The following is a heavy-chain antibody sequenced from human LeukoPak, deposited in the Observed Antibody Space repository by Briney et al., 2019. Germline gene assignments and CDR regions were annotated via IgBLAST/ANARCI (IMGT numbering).Heavy chain of an antibody. D-gene: IGHD1-26*01. J-gene: IGHJ4*02. CDR3: ARAARSYYVPFDY. Sequence: SETLSLTCTVSGGSISSYYWSWIRQPPGKGLEWIGYIYYSGSTNYNPSLKSRVTISVDTSKNQFSLKLSSVTAADTAVYYCARAARSYYVPFDYWGREPWSPSPQ. CDR1: GGSISSYY. V-gene: IGHV4-59*01. CDR2: IYYSGST.